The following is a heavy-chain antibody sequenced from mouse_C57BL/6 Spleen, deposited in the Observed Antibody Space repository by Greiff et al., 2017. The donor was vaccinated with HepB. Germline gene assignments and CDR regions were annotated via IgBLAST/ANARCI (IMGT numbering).Heavy chain of an antibody. D-gene: IGHD2-1*01. Sequence: LQESGAELVKPGASVKMSCKASGYTFTTYPIEWMKQNHGKSLEWIGNFHPYNDDTKYNEKFKGKATLTVEKSSSTVYLELSRLTSDDSAVYYCAIYYGKRGYAMDYWGQGTSVTVSS. J-gene: IGHJ4*01. V-gene: IGHV1-47*01. CDR1: GYTFTTYP. CDR2: FHPYNDDT. CDR3: AIYYGKRGYAMDY.